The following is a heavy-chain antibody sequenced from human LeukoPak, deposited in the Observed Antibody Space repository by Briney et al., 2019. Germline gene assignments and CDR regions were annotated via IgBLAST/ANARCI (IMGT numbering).Heavy chain of an antibody. CDR3: ARYGDYGWFDP. V-gene: IGHV3-21*01. CDR1: GFTFSSYA. D-gene: IGHD4-17*01. J-gene: IGHJ5*02. Sequence: GGSLRLSCAASGFTFSSYAMSWVRQAPGKGLEWVSSISSSSSYIYYADSVKGRFTISRDNAKDSLYLQMNSLRAEDTAVYYCARYGDYGWFDPWGQGTLVTVSS. CDR2: ISSSSSYI.